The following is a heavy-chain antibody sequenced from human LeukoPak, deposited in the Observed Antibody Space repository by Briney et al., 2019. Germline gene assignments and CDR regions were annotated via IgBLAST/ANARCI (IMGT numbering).Heavy chain of an antibody. CDR3: AKAPPSGFDY. J-gene: IGHJ4*02. CDR2: ISGSGGST. CDR1: GFIFSSYA. D-gene: IGHD6-25*01. V-gene: IGHV3-23*01. Sequence: GGSLRLSCAASGFIFSSYAMSWVRQAPGKGLEWVSAISGSGGSTYYADSVKGRFTISRDNPKNTLYLKMNSLRAEDTAVYYCAKAPPSGFDYWGQGTLVTVSS.